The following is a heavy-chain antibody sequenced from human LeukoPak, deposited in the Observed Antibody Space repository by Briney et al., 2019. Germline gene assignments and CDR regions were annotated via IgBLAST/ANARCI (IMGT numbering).Heavy chain of an antibody. Sequence: GGSLRLSCAASGFTVSSNYMSWVRQAPGKGLEWVAVISYDGSNKYYADSVKGRFTISRDNSKNTLYLQMNSLRAEDTAVYYCAKEGLYYYDSSGYTEGYFDYWGQGTLVTVSS. J-gene: IGHJ4*02. D-gene: IGHD3-22*01. CDR3: AKEGLYYYDSSGYTEGYFDY. V-gene: IGHV3-30*18. CDR2: ISYDGSNK. CDR1: GFTVSSNY.